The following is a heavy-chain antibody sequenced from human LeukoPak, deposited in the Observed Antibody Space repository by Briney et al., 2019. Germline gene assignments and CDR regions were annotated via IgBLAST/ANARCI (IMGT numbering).Heavy chain of an antibody. J-gene: IGHJ4*02. Sequence: PGGSLRLSCAASGFTFSGSSMSWVRQPPGKGLEWIGSIYYSGSTYYNPSLKSRVTISVDTSKNQFSLKLSSVTAADTAVYYCARLTSQYPTLWGQGTLVTVSS. V-gene: IGHV4-39*01. CDR3: ARLTSQYPTL. CDR2: IYYSGST. CDR1: GFTFSGSS. D-gene: IGHD2-2*01.